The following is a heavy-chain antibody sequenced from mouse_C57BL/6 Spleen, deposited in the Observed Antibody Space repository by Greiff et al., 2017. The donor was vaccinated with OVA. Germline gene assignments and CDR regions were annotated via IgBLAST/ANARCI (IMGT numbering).Heavy chain of an antibody. V-gene: IGHV1-69*01. CDR3: ARSAWDFDV. J-gene: IGHJ1*03. CDR1: GYTFTSYW. D-gene: IGHD6-1*01. Sequence: VQLQQPGAELVMPGASVKLSCKASGYTFTSYWMHWVKQRPGQGLEWIGEIDPSDSYTNYNQKFKGKSTLTVDKSSSTAYMQLSSLTSEDSAVYYCARSAWDFDVWGTGTTVTVSS. CDR2: IDPSDSYT.